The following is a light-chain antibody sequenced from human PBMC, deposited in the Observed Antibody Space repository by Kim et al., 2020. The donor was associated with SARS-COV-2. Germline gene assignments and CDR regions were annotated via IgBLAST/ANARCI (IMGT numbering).Light chain of an antibody. CDR2: AAS. V-gene: IGKV3-15*01. J-gene: IGKJ4*01. Sequence: VSPGEGATLSCRASQTISINLAWYQQKPGQAPRLLIYAASTGATGIPARFSGSGSGTEFTLTISSLQSEDFAVYYCQQYNNWPLTFGGGTKVDIK. CDR3: QQYNNWPLT. CDR1: QTISIN.